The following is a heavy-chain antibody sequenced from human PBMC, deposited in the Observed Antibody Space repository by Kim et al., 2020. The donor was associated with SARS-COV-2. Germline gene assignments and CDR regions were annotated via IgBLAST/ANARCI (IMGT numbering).Heavy chain of an antibody. D-gene: IGHD4-17*01. V-gene: IGHV4-34*01. J-gene: IGHJ4*02. CDR3: ARRTGYYGGFDY. CDR1: GGSFSGYY. CDR2: SNDSGRT. Sequence: SETLSLTCAVYGGSFSGYYWSWIRHLPGKGLEWVGDSNDSGRTNYNPSLKRRVTISVSAPKNQFSLNLGSMTAADTAVYYCARRTGYYGGFDYWGQGTLVTVSS.